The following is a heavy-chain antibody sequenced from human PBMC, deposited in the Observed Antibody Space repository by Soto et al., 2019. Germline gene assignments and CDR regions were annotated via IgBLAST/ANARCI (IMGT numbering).Heavy chain of an antibody. V-gene: IGHV3-15*07. CDR3: PQHLSSSRAGANDS. CDR2: IKHRADGGTT. CDR1: GFTFSNAW. D-gene: IGHD2-2*01. Sequence: GGSLRLSCAASGFTFSNAWMNWVRKTPSKGLEWVARIKHRADGGTTDYAAPVKGRFTISRDDSRNTVFLQMDGLEVEDTAMFYLPQHLSSSRAGANDSWAQGPPSPVSS. J-gene: IGHJ5*01.